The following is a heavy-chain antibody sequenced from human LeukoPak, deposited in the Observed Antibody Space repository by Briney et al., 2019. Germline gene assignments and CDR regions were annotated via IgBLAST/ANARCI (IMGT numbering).Heavy chain of an antibody. Sequence: SGTLSLTCTVSGGSISSSSYYWGWIRQPPGKGLEWIGSIYYSGSTYYNPSLKSRVTISVDTSKNQFSLKLSSVTAADTAVYYCASRRGEYYYYYYMDVWGKGTTVTVSS. CDR2: IYYSGST. V-gene: IGHV4-39*01. J-gene: IGHJ6*03. CDR1: GGSISSSSYY. CDR3: ASRRGEYYYYYYMDV. D-gene: IGHD3-3*01.